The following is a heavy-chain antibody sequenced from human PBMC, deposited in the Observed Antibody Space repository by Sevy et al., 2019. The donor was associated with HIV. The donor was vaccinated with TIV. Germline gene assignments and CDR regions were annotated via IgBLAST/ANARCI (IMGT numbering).Heavy chain of an antibody. J-gene: IGHJ4*02. CDR1: RFTFSDYY. CDR3: ARVRYNYGSYYFDY. D-gene: IGHD1-1*01. CDR2: ISSGGTTM. V-gene: IGHV3-11*01. Sequence: GGSLRLSCAASRFTFSDYYMSWIRQAPGKGLEWVSYISSGGTTMYYADSLKGRFTIPRDNAKNSLYLQMNSLRAEDPAGYYGARVRYNYGSYYFDYWGQGTLVTVSS.